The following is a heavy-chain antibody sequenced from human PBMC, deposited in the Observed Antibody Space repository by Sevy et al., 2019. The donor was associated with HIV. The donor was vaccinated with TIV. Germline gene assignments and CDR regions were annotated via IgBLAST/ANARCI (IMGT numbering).Heavy chain of an antibody. D-gene: IGHD3-16*01. CDR2: IYKTGST. V-gene: IGHV4-61*01. CDR3: ARVPRGQLWYSGSLGGYYYHMDV. CDR1: GGSVSSGTYY. J-gene: IGHJ6*03. Sequence: SETLSLSCSVSGGSVSSGTYYWSWIRQPPGKGLEWIGHIYKTGSTNYKLSLQSRVTISVETSTNQFSLRLRSVTAADKAVYYCARVPRGQLWYSGSLGGYYYHMDVWGKGTTVTVSS.